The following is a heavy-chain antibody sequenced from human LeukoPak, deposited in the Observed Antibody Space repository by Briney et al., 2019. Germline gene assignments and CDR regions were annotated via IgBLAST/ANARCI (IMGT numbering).Heavy chain of an antibody. CDR1: GFTFSNAW. V-gene: IGHV3-15*01. CDR3: TTDSSFGGDIVATIFDY. D-gene: IGHD5-12*01. J-gene: IGHJ4*02. Sequence: GGSLRLPCAASGFTFSNAWMSWVRQAPGKGLEWVGRIKSKTDGGTTGYAAPVKGRFTISRDDSKNTLYLQMNSLKTEDTAVYYCTTDSSFGGDIVATIFDYWGQGTLVTVSS. CDR2: IKSKTDGGTT.